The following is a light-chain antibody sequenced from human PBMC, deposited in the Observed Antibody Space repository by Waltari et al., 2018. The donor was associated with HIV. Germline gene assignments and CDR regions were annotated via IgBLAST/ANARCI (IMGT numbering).Light chain of an antibody. CDR3: QQYYTTPRT. CDR1: QSVLYSSNNKNY. J-gene: IGKJ1*01. CDR2: WAS. Sequence: DIVMTQSPDFLAESLGERATINCKSSQSVLYSSNNKNYLAWYQQKPGQPPKLLIYWASTRESGVPDRFSDSGSGTDFTLTISSLQAEDVAVYYCQQYYTTPRTFGQGNKVEIK. V-gene: IGKV4-1*01.